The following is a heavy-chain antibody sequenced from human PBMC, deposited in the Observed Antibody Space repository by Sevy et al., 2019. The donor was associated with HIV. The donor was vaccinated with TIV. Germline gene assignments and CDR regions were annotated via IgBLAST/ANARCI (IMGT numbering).Heavy chain of an antibody. D-gene: IGHD5-18*01. J-gene: IGHJ4*02. Sequence: SETLSLTCTVPGGSISSSSYYWGWIRQPPGKGLEWIGSIYYSGSTYYNPSLKSRVTISVDTSKNQFSLKLSSVTAADTAVYYCARGGGKQLWFELDYWGQGTLVTVSS. CDR1: GGSISSSSYY. CDR2: IYYSGST. CDR3: ARGGGKQLWFELDY. V-gene: IGHV4-39*01.